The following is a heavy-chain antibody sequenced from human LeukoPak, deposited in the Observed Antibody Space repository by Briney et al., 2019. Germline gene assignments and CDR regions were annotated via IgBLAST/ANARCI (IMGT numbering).Heavy chain of an antibody. CDR3: AKGTDIVVVVAASAEDY. CDR1: GFTFSSYA. D-gene: IGHD2-15*01. Sequence: PGGSLRLSCAASGFTFSSYAMSWVRQAPGKGLEWVSAISGSGGSTYYADSVKGRFTISRDNSKNTLYLQMNSLRAEDTAVYYCAKGTDIVVVVAASAEDYWGQGTLVTVSS. CDR2: ISGSGGST. V-gene: IGHV3-23*01. J-gene: IGHJ4*02.